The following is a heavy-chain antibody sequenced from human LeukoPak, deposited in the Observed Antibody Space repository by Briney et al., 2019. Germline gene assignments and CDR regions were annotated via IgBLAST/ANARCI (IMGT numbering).Heavy chain of an antibody. D-gene: IGHD2-21*01. J-gene: IGHJ4*02. CDR2: ISGSGGST. CDR3: AKPGEASNYYFDY. Sequence: GGSLRLSCAASGFTYSSYAMSWVRQPPGKGLEWVSAISGSGGSTYYADSVKGRFTISRDNSKNTLYLQMNSLRAEDTALYYCAKPGEASNYYFDYWGQGALVTVSS. CDR1: GFTYSSYA. V-gene: IGHV3-23*01.